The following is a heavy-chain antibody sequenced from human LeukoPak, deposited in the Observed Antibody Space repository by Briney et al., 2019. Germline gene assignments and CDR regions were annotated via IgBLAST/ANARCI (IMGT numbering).Heavy chain of an antibody. CDR3: VSGNDPDSVWRTCRLDAFDI. CDR1: GYTFSDYS. D-gene: IGHD3-16*02. J-gene: IGHJ3*02. CDR2: ISSSGTYI. V-gene: IGHV3-21*01. Sequence: PGGSLRLSCTASGYTFSDYSVNWVRHVAGKGLEWVSSISSSGTYIFYADSVQGRFTISRDNARNSLFLQMNNLRAEDTALYYCVSGNDPDSVWRTCRLDAFDIWGQGTMVIVSS.